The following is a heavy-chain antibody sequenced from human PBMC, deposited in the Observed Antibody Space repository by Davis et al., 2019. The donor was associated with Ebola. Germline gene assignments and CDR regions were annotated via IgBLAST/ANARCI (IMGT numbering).Heavy chain of an antibody. J-gene: IGHJ6*03. CDR1: GFTFSSYG. CDR3: ARVSIPGGYQYMDV. CDR2: ISYDGSNK. D-gene: IGHD2-2*01. V-gene: IGHV3-30*03. Sequence: GESLKISCAASGFTFSSYGMHWVRQAPGKGLEWVAVISYDGSNKYYADSVKGRFTISRDKSENTLYLHMDSLRAEDTAIYYCARVSIPGGYQYMDVWGKGTTVTVSS.